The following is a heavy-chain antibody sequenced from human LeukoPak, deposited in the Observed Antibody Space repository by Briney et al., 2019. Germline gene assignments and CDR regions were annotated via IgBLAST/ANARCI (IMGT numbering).Heavy chain of an antibody. D-gene: IGHD6-6*01. CDR1: GYSISSDYY. CDR3: ARRPYYYYYMDV. CDR2: IYHSGSA. J-gene: IGHJ6*03. Sequence: SETLSLTCAVSGYSISSDYYWGWIRLPPGKGLEWIWTIYHSGSAYYNPSLKSRVTLLVDTSNNQFSLRLSSVTATDTAVYYCARRPYYYYYMDVWGKGTTVTVSS. V-gene: IGHV4-38-2*01.